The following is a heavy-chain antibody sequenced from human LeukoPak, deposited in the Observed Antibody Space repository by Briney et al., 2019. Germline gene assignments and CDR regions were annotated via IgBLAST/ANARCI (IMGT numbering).Heavy chain of an antibody. D-gene: IGHD6-13*01. CDR3: ARVGSSRLRYYFDY. J-gene: IGHJ4*02. V-gene: IGHV3-30*03. CDR1: GFTFSSYG. CDR2: ISYDGSNK. Sequence: GGSLRLSCAASGFTFSSYGMHWVRQAPGKGLEWVAVISYDGSNKYYADSVKGRFTISRDNSKNTLYLQMNSLRAEDTAVYYCARVGSSRLRYYFDYWGQGTLVTVSS.